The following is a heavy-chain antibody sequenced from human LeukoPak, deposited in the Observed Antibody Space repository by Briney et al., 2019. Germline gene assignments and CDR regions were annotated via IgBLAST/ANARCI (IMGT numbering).Heavy chain of an antibody. Sequence: SETLSLTCTVSGGSISSSNFYWGWIRQPPGKGLEWIGSIYYSGSTYYNPSLKSRVTISVDTSKNQFSLKLSSVTAADTAVYYCARGGHRRYYYTSGSAFDPWGQGTLVTVSS. D-gene: IGHD3-10*01. CDR3: ARGGHRRYYYTSGSAFDP. V-gene: IGHV4-39*07. CDR2: IYYSGST. J-gene: IGHJ5*02. CDR1: GGSISSSNFY.